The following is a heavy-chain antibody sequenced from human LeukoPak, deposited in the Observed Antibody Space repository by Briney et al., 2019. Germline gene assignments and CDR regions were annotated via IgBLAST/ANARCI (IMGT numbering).Heavy chain of an antibody. D-gene: IGHD2-21*02. CDR3: AKASTIVVVTAYYDY. V-gene: IGHV3-23*01. Sequence: GGSLRLSCAASGFTFSSYAMSWVRQAPGKGLEWVSAISGSGGSTYYADSVKGRFTISRDNSKNTLYLQMNSLRAEDTAVYYCAKASTIVVVTAYYDYWGQGTLVTVSS. J-gene: IGHJ4*02. CDR1: GFTFSSYA. CDR2: ISGSGGST.